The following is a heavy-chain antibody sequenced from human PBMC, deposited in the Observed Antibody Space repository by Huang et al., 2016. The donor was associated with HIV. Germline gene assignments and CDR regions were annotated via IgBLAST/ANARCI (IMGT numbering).Heavy chain of an antibody. CDR2: INDNGYT. Sequence: QVQLQQWGAGLLKPSETLSLTCAVYGGSVSGHYWSWIRQPPGTGLEWISEINDNGYTNYNPSLKIRVTISVHTSRNQFSLKLNSVTAADAAVYYCARASWYEPRSWYFALWGRGTLVTVSS. J-gene: IGHJ2*01. D-gene: IGHD6-13*01. V-gene: IGHV4-34*01. CDR1: GGSVSGHY. CDR3: ARASWYEPRSWYFAL.